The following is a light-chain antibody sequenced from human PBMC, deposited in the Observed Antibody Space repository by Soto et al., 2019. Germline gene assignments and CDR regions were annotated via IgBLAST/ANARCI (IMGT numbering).Light chain of an antibody. CDR2: WAF. CDR3: QQYFNSPLT. J-gene: IGKJ4*01. Sequence: DIVMTQSPDYLAVSLGERASINCKSSQSVLYSSNNKNYLAWYQQKPGQPPKLLIYWAFTRDSGVPDRFSGSGSGTDFTLTISSLQAEDVAVYYCQQYFNSPLTFGGGNKVEIK. V-gene: IGKV4-1*01. CDR1: QSVLYSSNNKNY.